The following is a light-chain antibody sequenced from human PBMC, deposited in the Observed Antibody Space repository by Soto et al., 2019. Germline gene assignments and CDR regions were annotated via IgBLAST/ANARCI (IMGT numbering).Light chain of an antibody. CDR1: QDVGKW. V-gene: IGKV1-12*01. CDR2: GAS. J-gene: IGKJ5*01. Sequence: DIQMTQSPASVSSSVGDIVTITCRASQDVGKWLAWYQQKPGKAPTLLIHGASSLQSGVPSRYSGSGSGTDFTLTISSLQPEDFATYYCQQANSFPITFGQGTRLEI. CDR3: QQANSFPIT.